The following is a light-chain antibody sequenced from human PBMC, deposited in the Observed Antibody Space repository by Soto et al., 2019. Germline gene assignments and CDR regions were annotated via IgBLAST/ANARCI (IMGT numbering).Light chain of an antibody. CDR3: QQYGRYRT. Sequence: DVQLPQSPTFLSASVGDRVTITCRASQSISTWLAWYQHKPGKAPNLLIYKASSLEIGVPSRFSGSGSGTDFTLNISSLQPDDVATYYCQQYGRYRTLGQGTKVEIK. V-gene: IGKV1-5*03. J-gene: IGKJ1*01. CDR2: KAS. CDR1: QSISTW.